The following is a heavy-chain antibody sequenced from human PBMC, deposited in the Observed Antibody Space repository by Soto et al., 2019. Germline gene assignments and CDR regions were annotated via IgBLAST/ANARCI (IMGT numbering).Heavy chain of an antibody. V-gene: IGHV3-74*01. CDR2: IKSDGSST. CDR3: ARRICSGVYCYLGMDV. Sequence: EGQLVESGGGLVQPGGSLRLSCAASGFAFSSNWMHWVRQAPGKGLVWVSRIKSDGSSTSYADSVKGRFTISRDNAKNTLYLHMNSLRAEDTAVYYCARRICSGVYCYLGMDVWGQGTTVTVSS. J-gene: IGHJ6*02. CDR1: GFAFSSNW. D-gene: IGHD2-15*01.